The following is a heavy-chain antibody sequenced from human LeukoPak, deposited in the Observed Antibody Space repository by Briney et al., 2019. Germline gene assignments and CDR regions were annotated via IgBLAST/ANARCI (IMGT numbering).Heavy chain of an antibody. CDR3: AKDSGRFLEWLPDAFDI. CDR1: GFTFDDYA. CDR2: ISWNSGSI. D-gene: IGHD3-3*01. J-gene: IGHJ3*02. V-gene: IGHV3-9*01. Sequence: GGSLRLSCAASGFTFDDYAMHWFRQAPGKGLEWVSVISWNSGSIGYADSVKGRFTISRDNAKNSLYLQMNSLRAEDTALYYCAKDSGRFLEWLPDAFDIWGQGTMVTVSS.